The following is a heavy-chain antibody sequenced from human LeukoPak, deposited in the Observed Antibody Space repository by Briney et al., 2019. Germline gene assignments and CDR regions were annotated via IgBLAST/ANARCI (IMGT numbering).Heavy chain of an antibody. J-gene: IGHJ4*02. Sequence: GGSLRLSCAATGFTFSDAWLSWVRQAPGKGPEWVGRIKSSADDGATDYAAPVKGRFTVSRDDSKDTLYLHMNSLKTEDTAVYYCSLRYCSGTSCPGYWGQGTLVTVSS. D-gene: IGHD2-8*02. V-gene: IGHV3-15*01. CDR1: GFTFSDAW. CDR3: SLRYCSGTSCPGY. CDR2: IKSSADDGAT.